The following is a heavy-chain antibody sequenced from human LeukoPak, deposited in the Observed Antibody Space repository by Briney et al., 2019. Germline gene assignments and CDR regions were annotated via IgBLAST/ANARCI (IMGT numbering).Heavy chain of an antibody. CDR1: GGSINKYY. D-gene: IGHD6-13*01. CDR3: ARTVGIAAVWLDY. V-gene: IGHV4-4*07. J-gene: IGHJ4*02. CDR2: IYTSGST. Sequence: SETLSLTCTVSGGSINKYYWSWIRQPAGKGLEWIGRIYTSGSTNYNPSLKSRVTISVDTSKNQFSLKLSSVTAADTAVYCCARTVGIAAVWLDYWGQGTLVTVSS.